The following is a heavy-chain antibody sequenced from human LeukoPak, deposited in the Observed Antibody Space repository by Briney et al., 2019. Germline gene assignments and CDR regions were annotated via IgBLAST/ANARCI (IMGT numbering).Heavy chain of an antibody. CDR3: ARRGRAALGYYYYYYMDV. J-gene: IGHJ6*03. Sequence: SETLSLTCTVYGGSFSPYYWSWIRQSPPKGLELIWDINHSRSTNYNPSLTSRVTISVDASKNQFSLKLSSVTAADTAVYYCARRGRAALGYYYYYYMDVWGKGTTVTISS. CDR2: INHSRST. CDR1: GGSFSPYY. D-gene: IGHD3-10*01. V-gene: IGHV4-34*01.